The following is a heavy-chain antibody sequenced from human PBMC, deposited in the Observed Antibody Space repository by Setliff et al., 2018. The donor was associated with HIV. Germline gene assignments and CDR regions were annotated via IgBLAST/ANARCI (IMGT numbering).Heavy chain of an antibody. Sequence: SETLSLTCSVSGGSIRNYYWSWIRQPPGKGLEWIGNIYYSGSTSYNPSFKSRVTISVDTSNNQFSLDLSSMTAADTAVYYCARVQEDTVTYREYYGMDVWGQGTTVTVS. J-gene: IGHJ6*02. V-gene: IGHV4-59*01. CDR2: IYYSGST. D-gene: IGHD5-18*01. CDR1: GGSIRNYY. CDR3: ARVQEDTVTYREYYGMDV.